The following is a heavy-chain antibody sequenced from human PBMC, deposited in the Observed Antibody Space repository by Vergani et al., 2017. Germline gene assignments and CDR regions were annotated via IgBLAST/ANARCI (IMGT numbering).Heavy chain of an antibody. CDR2: IKSKTDGGTT. J-gene: IGHJ4*02. Sequence: EVQLVESGGGLVKPGGSLRLSCAASELTFSNAWMSWVRQAPGKGREWVGRIKSKTDGGTTDYAAPVKGRFTISRDDSKNTLYLQMNSLRAEDTAVYYCARVVAVTFDYWGQGTLVTVSS. CDR1: ELTFSNAW. D-gene: IGHD2-15*01. CDR3: ARVVAVTFDY. V-gene: IGHV3-15*01.